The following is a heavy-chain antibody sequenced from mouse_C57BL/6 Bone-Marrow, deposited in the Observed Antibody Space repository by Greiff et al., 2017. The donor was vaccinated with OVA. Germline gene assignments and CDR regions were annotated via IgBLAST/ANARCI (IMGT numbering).Heavy chain of an antibody. CDR2: IYPRSGNT. D-gene: IGHD1-1*01. CDR1: GYTFTSYG. CDR3: ARKNYGRVDY. Sequence: QVQLQQSGAELARPGASVKLSCKASGYTFTSYGISWVKQRTGQGLEWIGEIYPRSGNTYYNEKFKGKATLTADKSSSTAYMELRSLTSEDSAVYFCARKNYGRVDYWGQGTTLTVSS. J-gene: IGHJ2*01. V-gene: IGHV1-81*01.